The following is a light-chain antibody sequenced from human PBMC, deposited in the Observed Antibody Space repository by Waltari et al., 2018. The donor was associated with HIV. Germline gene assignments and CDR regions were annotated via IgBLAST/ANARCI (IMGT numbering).Light chain of an antibody. CDR1: SSNIGNNY. CDR2: DNN. Sequence: SVLTQPPSVSEAPGQKVTISCSGSSSNIGNNYVTWYQQLTGTAPKLLISDNNKRPSGTPYRFSGSKSGTSATLGITGRQTGDEADYYCGTWDSSLSTGGVFGTGTKVTVL. J-gene: IGLJ1*01. V-gene: IGLV1-51*01. CDR3: GTWDSSLSTGGV.